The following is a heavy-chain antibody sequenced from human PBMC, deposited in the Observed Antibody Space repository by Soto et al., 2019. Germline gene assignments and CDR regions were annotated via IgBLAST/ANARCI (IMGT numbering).Heavy chain of an antibody. CDR1: GYTFTSYA. J-gene: IGHJ6*03. CDR3: AREWGDCSSPSCYVSYYYYYMDV. V-gene: IGHV1-3*01. Sequence: QVQLVQSGAEVKKPGASVKVSCKASGYTFTSYAMHWVRQAPGQRLEWMGWINAGNGNTKYSQKFQGRVTITRDTSASTAYMELSSLRSEDTAVYYCAREWGDCSSPSCYVSYYYYYMDVWGKGTTVTVSS. CDR2: INAGNGNT. D-gene: IGHD2-2*01.